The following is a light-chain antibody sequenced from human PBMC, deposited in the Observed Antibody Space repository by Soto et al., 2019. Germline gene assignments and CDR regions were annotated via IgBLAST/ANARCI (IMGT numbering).Light chain of an antibody. CDR2: GAS. CDR3: QKYNNALGT. CDR1: HDLSNY. V-gene: IGKV1-27*01. J-gene: IGKJ1*01. Sequence: DFQMTQSPSSLSASVGDRVTITCRASHDLSNYLAWYQHKPGKVPKVLIYGASTLQSGVPSRFSGSGSGTDFTLTISSLQPEDGATYYCQKYNNALGTFGQGTKVEIK.